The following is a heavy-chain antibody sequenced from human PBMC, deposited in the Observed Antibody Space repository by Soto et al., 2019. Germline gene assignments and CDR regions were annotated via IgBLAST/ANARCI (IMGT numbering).Heavy chain of an antibody. V-gene: IGHV1-69*13. J-gene: IGHJ3*02. CDR3: ASTKLGVVVGVAATPAAFDI. Sequence: EASVKVSCKASGGTFSSYAISWVRQAPGQGLEWMGGIIPIFGTANYAQKFQGRVTITADESTSTAYMELSSLRSEDTAVYYCASTKLGVVVGVAATPAAFDIWGQGTMVTVSS. CDR1: GGTFSSYA. CDR2: IIPIFGTA. D-gene: IGHD2-15*01.